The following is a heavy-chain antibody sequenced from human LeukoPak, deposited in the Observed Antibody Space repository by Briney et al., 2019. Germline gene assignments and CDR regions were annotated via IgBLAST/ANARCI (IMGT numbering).Heavy chain of an antibody. V-gene: IGHV3-21*04. CDR1: GFTFSSYS. J-gene: IGHJ4*02. CDR2: ISSSSSYI. Sequence: KAGGSLRLSCAASGFTFSSYSMNCVRQAPGKGLEWVSSISSSSSYIYYADSVKGRFTISRDNAKNSLYLQMNSLRAEDTAVYYCARASPLALGYCSSTSCYGFDYWGQGTLVTVSS. CDR3: ARASPLALGYCSSTSCYGFDY. D-gene: IGHD2-2*01.